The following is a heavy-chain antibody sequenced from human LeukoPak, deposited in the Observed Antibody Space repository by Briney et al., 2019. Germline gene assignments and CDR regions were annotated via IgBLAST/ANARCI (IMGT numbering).Heavy chain of an antibody. Sequence: PGGSLRLSCAASGFTFSSYAMSWVRQAPGKGLEWVSAISGSGGSTYYADSVKGRFTISRDNAKNSLYLQMNSLRAEDTAVYYCAREVFMVRGSNDYWGQGTLVTVSS. V-gene: IGHV3-23*01. CDR2: ISGSGGST. J-gene: IGHJ4*02. D-gene: IGHD3-10*01. CDR3: AREVFMVRGSNDY. CDR1: GFTFSSYA.